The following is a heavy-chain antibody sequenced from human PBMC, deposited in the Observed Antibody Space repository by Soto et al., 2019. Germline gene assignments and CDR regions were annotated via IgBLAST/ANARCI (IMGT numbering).Heavy chain of an antibody. CDR2: IIPMFGTA. J-gene: IGHJ4*01. CDR1: GGTFGTYA. D-gene: IGHD2-2*01. Sequence: QVQLVQSGAAVKKPGSSVKVSCKASGGTFGTYAVSWVRQAPGQGLEWMGHIIPMFGTAKYAQKLQDRLTITADKSTNTAYMELSSLRSEDTAVYYCAKLGYCTGTRCNWGHGTLVTV. CDR3: AKLGYCTGTRCN. V-gene: IGHV1-69*06.